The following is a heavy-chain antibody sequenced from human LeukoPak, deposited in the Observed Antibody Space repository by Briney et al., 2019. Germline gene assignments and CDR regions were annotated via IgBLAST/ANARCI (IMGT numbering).Heavy chain of an antibody. CDR3: ARDHPLAESFDWLLFENYYGMDV. Sequence: SETLSLTCAVYGGSFSGYYWSWIRQPPGKGLEWIGEINHSGSTNYNPSLKSRVTMSVDTSKNQFSLKLSSVTAADTAVYYCARDHPLAESFDWLLFENYYGMDVWGQGTTVTVSS. CDR2: INHSGST. V-gene: IGHV4-34*01. CDR1: GGSFSGYY. J-gene: IGHJ6*02. D-gene: IGHD3-9*01.